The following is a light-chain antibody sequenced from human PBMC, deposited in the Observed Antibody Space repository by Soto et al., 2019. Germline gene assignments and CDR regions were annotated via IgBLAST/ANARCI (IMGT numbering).Light chain of an antibody. CDR3: QQYGSSPPIT. V-gene: IGKV3D-20*01. CDR2: DES. Sequence: EIVLTQSPATLSLSPGERATLSCGASQSVSSSYLAWYQQKPSLAPRLLIYDESSRATGIPDRFSGSGSGTDFTLTISRLEPEDFAVYYCQQYGSSPPITFGQGTRLEIK. J-gene: IGKJ5*01. CDR1: QSVSSSY.